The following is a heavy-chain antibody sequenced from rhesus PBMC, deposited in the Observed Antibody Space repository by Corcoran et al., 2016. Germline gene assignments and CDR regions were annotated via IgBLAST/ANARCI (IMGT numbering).Heavy chain of an antibody. D-gene: IGHD4-29*01. CDR2: IHGSGGIN. CDR1: GYSISSNY. V-gene: IGHV4S14*01. CDR3: AREGDDYGNYDDY. Sequence: QVQLQESGPGLVKPSETLSLTCAASGYSISSNYWNWIRQLPGKGLGWFGGIHGSGGINYLNPSLKSQSTLSVATSENQFSLKLSSVTSADTAVYYCAREGDDYGNYDDYWGQGVLVTVSS. J-gene: IGHJ4*01.